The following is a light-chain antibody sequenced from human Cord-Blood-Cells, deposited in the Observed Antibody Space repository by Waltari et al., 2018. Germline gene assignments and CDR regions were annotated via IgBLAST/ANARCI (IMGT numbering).Light chain of an antibody. CDR2: WAS. CDR1: QSVLYSSNNKNY. Sequence: DIVMTQSPDSLAVSLGERATINCKSSQSVLYSSNNKNYLAWYQQKPGQPPKLLIYWASTRESGVPDRVSGSGSGTDFTRTISSLQAEDVAVYYCQQYYSTLYTFGQGTKLEIK. CDR3: QQYYSTLYT. J-gene: IGKJ2*01. V-gene: IGKV4-1*01.